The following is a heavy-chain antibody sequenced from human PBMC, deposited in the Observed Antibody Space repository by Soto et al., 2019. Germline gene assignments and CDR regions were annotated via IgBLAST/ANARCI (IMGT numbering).Heavy chain of an antibody. J-gene: IGHJ4*02. CDR3: ARGGYSGSYFYFDY. V-gene: IGHV1-69*01. D-gene: IGHD1-26*01. CDR2: IIPIFGTA. CDR1: GGTFSSYA. Sequence: QVQLVQSGAEVKKPGSSVKVSCKASGGTFSSYAISWVRQAPGQGLEWMGGIIPIFGTANYAQKFQGRVTITADESTGTAYMELSSLRSEDTAVYYCARGGYSGSYFYFDYWGQGTLVTVSS.